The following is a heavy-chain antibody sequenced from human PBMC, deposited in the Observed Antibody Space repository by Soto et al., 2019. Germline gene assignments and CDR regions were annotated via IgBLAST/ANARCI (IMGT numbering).Heavy chain of an antibody. J-gene: IGHJ4*02. D-gene: IGHD1-1*01. Sequence: EVQLVESGGGLLQPGGSLRLSCAASGFTFSMYWMHWVRQVPGKGPEWVSRINDDGSSTNYADSVKGRFTISRDNAKNTLYLQMNALRAEDTAVYDCARGPRSTSTGTGAFWGQGTLVTVSS. V-gene: IGHV3-74*01. CDR1: GFTFSMYW. CDR2: INDDGSST. CDR3: ARGPRSTSTGTGAF.